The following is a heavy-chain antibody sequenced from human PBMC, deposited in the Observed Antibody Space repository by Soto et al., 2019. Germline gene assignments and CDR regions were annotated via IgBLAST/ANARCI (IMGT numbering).Heavy chain of an antibody. Sequence: QVQLQESGPGLVKPSETLSLTCTVSGGSISSYYWSWIRQPPGKGLEWIGYIYYSGSTNYNPSLKSRVTISVDTSKNQFSLKLSYVNAADTAVYYCARGPAGTNYYYYYMDVWGKGTTVTVSS. CDR3: ARGPAGTNYYYYYMDV. CDR1: GGSISSYY. J-gene: IGHJ6*03. V-gene: IGHV4-59*01. CDR2: IYYSGST. D-gene: IGHD6-19*01.